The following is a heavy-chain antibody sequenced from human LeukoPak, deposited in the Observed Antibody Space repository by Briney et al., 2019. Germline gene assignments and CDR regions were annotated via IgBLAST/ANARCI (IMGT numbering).Heavy chain of an antibody. Sequence: PSQTLSLTCAVSGGSISNNYWSWIRQPAGKGLEWIGRIYASGDIYYNPSLESRVTMSVDTSKNQFSLKVTSVTAADTAVYYCASAQGVRRFDYWGQGTLVTVSS. CDR1: GGSISNNY. CDR3: ASAQGVRRFDY. D-gene: IGHD3-10*01. V-gene: IGHV4-4*07. J-gene: IGHJ4*02. CDR2: IYASGDI.